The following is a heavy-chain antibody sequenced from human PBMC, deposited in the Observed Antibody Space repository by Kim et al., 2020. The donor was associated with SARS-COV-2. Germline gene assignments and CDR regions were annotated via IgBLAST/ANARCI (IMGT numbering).Heavy chain of an antibody. CDR1: GGSVNTGSYC. V-gene: IGHV4-61*01. Sequence: SETLSLTCTVSGGSVNTGSYCWNWIRQSPGKGLEWLGFIFNSARTNYNPSLESRAAISVDTSKNQFPLKLNSVTAADTAGYYYARDPSGSYQHYYDYWGQRALVIVSS. J-gene: IGHJ4*02. CDR3: ARDPSGSYQHYYDY. CDR2: IFNSART. D-gene: IGHD1-26*01.